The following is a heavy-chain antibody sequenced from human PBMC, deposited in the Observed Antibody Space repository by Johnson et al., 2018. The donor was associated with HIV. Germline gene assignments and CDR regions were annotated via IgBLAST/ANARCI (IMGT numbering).Heavy chain of an antibody. J-gene: IGHJ3*02. D-gene: IGHD3-3*01. Sequence: VQLVESGGGLVQPGGSLRLSCEVSGFTFTFYWMSWVRQSPRKGLEWVSPISGSDHSTYYADSVRGRFTISRDNSKNTLYLQMNSLRAEDTAVYYCARDGGINYFGVVTPEAFDIWGQGTMVTVSS. CDR2: ISGSDHST. CDR3: ARDGGINYFGVVTPEAFDI. CDR1: GFTFTFYW. V-gene: IGHV3-23*04.